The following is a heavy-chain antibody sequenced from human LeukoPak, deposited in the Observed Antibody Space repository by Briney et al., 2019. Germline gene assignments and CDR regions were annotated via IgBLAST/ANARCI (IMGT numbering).Heavy chain of an antibody. Sequence: GGSLRLSCAASGFTFSSYGMHWVRQAPGKGLEWVAVIWYDGSNKYYADSAKGRFTISRDNSKNTLYLQMNSLRAEDTAVYYCAKFVGYCSGGSCYGEPFDYWGQGTLVTVSS. CDR1: GFTFSSYG. CDR2: IWYDGSNK. D-gene: IGHD2-15*01. J-gene: IGHJ4*02. CDR3: AKFVGYCSGGSCYGEPFDY. V-gene: IGHV3-33*06.